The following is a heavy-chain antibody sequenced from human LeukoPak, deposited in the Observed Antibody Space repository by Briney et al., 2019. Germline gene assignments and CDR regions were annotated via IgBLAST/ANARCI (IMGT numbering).Heavy chain of an antibody. J-gene: IGHJ4*02. Sequence: PSETLSLTCAVSGGSTSSSNWWSWVRQPPGKGLEWIGEIYHSGSTNYNPSLKSRVTISVDKSKNQFSLKLSSVTAADTAVYYCARDPGLVGALVFDYWGQGALVTVSS. D-gene: IGHD1-26*01. CDR1: GGSTSSSNW. CDR3: ARDPGLVGALVFDY. CDR2: IYHSGST. V-gene: IGHV4-4*02.